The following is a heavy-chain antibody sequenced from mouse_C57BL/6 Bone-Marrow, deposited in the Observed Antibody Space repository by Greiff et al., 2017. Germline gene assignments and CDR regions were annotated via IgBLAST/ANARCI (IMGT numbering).Heavy chain of an antibody. J-gene: IGHJ1*03. V-gene: IGHV1-64*01. CDR1: GYTFTSYW. CDR3: ARLSVTTVAYYFGG. Sequence: QVQLQQPGAELVKPGASVKLSCKASGYTFTSYWMHWVKQRPGQGLEWIGMIHPNSGSTNYNEKFKSKATLTVDKSSSKDYMQLSSLTSEDSAVYYCARLSVTTVAYYFGGWGTGTTVTVA. D-gene: IGHD1-1*01. CDR2: IHPNSGST.